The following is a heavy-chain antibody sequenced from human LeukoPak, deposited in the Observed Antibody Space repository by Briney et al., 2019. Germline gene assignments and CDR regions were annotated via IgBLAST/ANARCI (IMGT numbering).Heavy chain of an antibody. CDR1: GFTFSSYA. CDR2: ISGSGGST. D-gene: IGHD6-19*01. J-gene: IGHJ4*02. V-gene: IGHV3-23*01. Sequence: PGGSLRLSCAASGFTFSSYAMSWVRQAPGKGLEGVSAISGSGGSTYYADSVKGRFTISRDNSKNTLYLQMNSLRAEDTAVYYCARHGQWLVRFWDYWGQGTLVTVSS. CDR3: ARHGQWLVRFWDY.